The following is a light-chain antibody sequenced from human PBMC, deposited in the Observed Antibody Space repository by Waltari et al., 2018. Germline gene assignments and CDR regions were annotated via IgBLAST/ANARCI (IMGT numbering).Light chain of an antibody. CDR3: SSYTRSTTLV. CDR2: EVS. CDR1: TSDVGGYNY. Sequence: QSALTQPASVSGSPGQSITISCTGTTSDVGGYNYVSWYQQHPGSAPKLILYEVSNRPSGVSNRCPGSKSGTTAARTISGLQAEDEADYYCSSYTRSTTLVFGGGTKLTVL. V-gene: IGLV2-14*01. J-gene: IGLJ3*02.